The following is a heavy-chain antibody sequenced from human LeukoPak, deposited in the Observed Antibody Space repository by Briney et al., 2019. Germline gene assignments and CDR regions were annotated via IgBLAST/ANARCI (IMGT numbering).Heavy chain of an antibody. J-gene: IGHJ5*02. CDR1: GGSISSSSYY. V-gene: IGHV4-39*01. Sequence: SETLSLTCTVSGGSISSSSYYWGWIRQPPGKGLEWIGSIYYSGSTYYNPSLKSRVTISVDTSKTQFSLKLSSVTAADTAVYYCARNKYYYGSGNYGVPNWFDPWGQGTLVTVSS. D-gene: IGHD3-10*01. CDR3: ARNKYYYGSGNYGVPNWFDP. CDR2: IYYSGST.